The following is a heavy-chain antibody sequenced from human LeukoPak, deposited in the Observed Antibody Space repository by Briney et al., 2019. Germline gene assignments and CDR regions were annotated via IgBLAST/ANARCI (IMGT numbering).Heavy chain of an antibody. J-gene: IGHJ4*02. CDR1: GFSFSSYG. CDR3: ARDRGYSSFYFDS. V-gene: IGHV3-33*01. Sequence: GGSLRLSCAASGFSFSSYGVHWVRQAPGKGLEWVAGSNKYYADSVKGRFTISRDNSKNTLYLQMNSLRAEDTAVYYCARDRGYSSFYFDSWGQGTLVTVSS. D-gene: IGHD6-13*01. CDR2: SNK.